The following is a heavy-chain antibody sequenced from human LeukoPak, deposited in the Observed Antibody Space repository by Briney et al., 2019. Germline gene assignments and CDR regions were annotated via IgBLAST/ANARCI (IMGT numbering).Heavy chain of an antibody. Sequence: VASVKVSCKASGYTFTSYDINWVRQATGQGLEWMGWMNPNSGNTGHAQKFQGRVTMTRNTSISTAYMELSSLRSEDTAVYYCARDPYRIYYYYYGMDVWGQGTTVTVSS. D-gene: IGHD2-15*01. J-gene: IGHJ6*02. CDR1: GYTFTSYD. CDR2: MNPNSGNT. V-gene: IGHV1-8*01. CDR3: ARDPYRIYYYYYGMDV.